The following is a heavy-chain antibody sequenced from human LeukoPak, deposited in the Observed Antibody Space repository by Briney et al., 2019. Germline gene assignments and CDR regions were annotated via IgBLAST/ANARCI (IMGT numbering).Heavy chain of an antibody. Sequence: PSETLSLTCTVSGYSISSGYYWGWIRQPPGKGLEWIGSVYYSGSTYYNPSLKSRVTISMDKSKNQLSLKLNFVTAADTAVYYCARDRGGYTYSHDYWGQGTLVTVSS. CDR1: GYSISSGYY. J-gene: IGHJ4*02. D-gene: IGHD5-18*01. CDR3: ARDRGGYTYSHDY. CDR2: VYYSGST. V-gene: IGHV4-38-2*02.